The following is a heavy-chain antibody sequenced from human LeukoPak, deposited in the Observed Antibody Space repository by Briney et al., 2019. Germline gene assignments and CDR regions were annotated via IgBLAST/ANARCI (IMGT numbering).Heavy chain of an antibody. CDR2: IYHSGST. D-gene: IGHD4-17*01. J-gene: IGHJ4*02. Sequence: SETLSLTCTVSGYSISSGYYWGWIWQPPGKGLEWIGSIYHSGSTYYNPSLKSRVTISVDTSKNQFSLKLSSVTAADTAVYYCARRVYGDYVATYFDYWGQGTLVTVSS. CDR1: GYSISSGYY. CDR3: ARRVYGDYVATYFDY. V-gene: IGHV4-38-2*02.